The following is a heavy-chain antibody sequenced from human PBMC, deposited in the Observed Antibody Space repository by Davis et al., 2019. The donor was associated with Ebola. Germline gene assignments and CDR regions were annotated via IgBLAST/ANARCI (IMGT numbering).Heavy chain of an antibody. CDR2: VNPSGGTT. CDR3: ARAFITHLHYYYYGMDV. Sequence: ASVKVSCKASGYTFTRYYIHWLRQAPGQGLEWMGTVNPSGGTTSYAEKFQGRVTMTRDTSTGTVYMELSSLRSEDTAVYYCARAFITHLHYYYYGMDVWGKGTTVTVSS. V-gene: IGHV1-46*01. J-gene: IGHJ6*04. CDR1: GYTFTRYY. D-gene: IGHD3-10*01.